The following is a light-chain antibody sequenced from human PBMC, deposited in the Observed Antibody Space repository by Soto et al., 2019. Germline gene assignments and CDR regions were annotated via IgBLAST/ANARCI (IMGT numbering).Light chain of an antibody. V-gene: IGKV1-5*01. CDR2: DAS. Sequence: DIQMTPSPSTLSASVGDRVTITCRASQSSSSWLAWYQQKSGKATKVLNYDASRLDSGAPSRFRGSGSGTQFSLIISRRQTDDFATGYLQRPISYSWTVRRGTELEI. CDR1: QSSSSW. CDR3: QRPISYSWT. J-gene: IGKJ1*01.